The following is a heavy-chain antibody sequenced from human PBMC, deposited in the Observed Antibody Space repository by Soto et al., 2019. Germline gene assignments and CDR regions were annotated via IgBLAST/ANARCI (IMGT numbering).Heavy chain of an antibody. CDR2: TSAYNGNT. D-gene: IGHD6-19*01. V-gene: IGHV1-18*01. CDR3: ARDDSGWYNY. Sequence: ASVKVSCKASGYTFTSYGVTWVRQAPGQGLEWMGWTSAYNGNTYYAHNLQGRVTMTTDTSTSTAYMELRSLRSDDTAVYYCARDDSGWYNYWGQGTPVTVSS. J-gene: IGHJ4*02. CDR1: GYTFTSYG.